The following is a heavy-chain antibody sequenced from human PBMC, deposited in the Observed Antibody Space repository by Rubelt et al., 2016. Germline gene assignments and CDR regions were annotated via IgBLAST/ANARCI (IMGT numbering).Heavy chain of an antibody. CDR3: ARAPFAYYHDMGGSALFDD. CDR2: VDHSGET. Sequence: QVQLQQWGAGLLKPSETLSLTCAVSGESLSGYYGNWIRQTPGKGLEWIGDVDHSGETNYNPSLKSLVTLSVDTSKNQLSLPRNSVTAADTDVDYGARAPFAYYHDMGGSALFDDWGQGTLVTVSS. V-gene: IGHV4-34*01. CDR1: GESLSGYY. J-gene: IGHJ4*02. D-gene: IGHD3-22*01.